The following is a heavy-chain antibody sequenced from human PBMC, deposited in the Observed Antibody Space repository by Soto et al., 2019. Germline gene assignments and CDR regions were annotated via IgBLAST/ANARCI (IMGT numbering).Heavy chain of an antibody. CDR1: GYSFTSYW. CDR3: ARRGGDSSGYYHAFDI. V-gene: IGHV5-51*01. Sequence: GESLKISCKGSGYSFTSYWIGWVRQMPGKGLEWMGIIYPGDSDTRYSPSFQGQVTISADKSISTAYLQWSSLKASDTAMYYCARRGGDSSGYYHAFDIWGQGTMVTVSS. D-gene: IGHD3-22*01. J-gene: IGHJ3*02. CDR2: IYPGDSDT.